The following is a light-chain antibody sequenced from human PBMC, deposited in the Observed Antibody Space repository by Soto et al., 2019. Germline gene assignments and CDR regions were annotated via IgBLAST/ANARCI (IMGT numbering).Light chain of an antibody. CDR3: QQYGRAPPWT. Sequence: EIVLTQSPGTLSLSPGERATLSCRASQSVSSNYLAWYQQKPGQAPSLLIYDASSSATGIPDRFSGSGSGTDFTLTISRLEPEDFAVYFCQQYGRAPPWTFGQGTKVEIK. CDR1: QSVSSNY. J-gene: IGKJ1*01. V-gene: IGKV3-20*01. CDR2: DAS.